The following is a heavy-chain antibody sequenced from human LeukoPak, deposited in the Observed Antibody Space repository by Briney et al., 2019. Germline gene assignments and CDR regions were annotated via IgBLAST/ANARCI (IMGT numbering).Heavy chain of an antibody. CDR2: IHSSGTT. Sequence: SETLSLACSVSGGSIINYYWSWIWQAPGKGLEWIGHIHSSGTTNYNPSLKSRVTISVDTSKNQFSLKLTSVTAADTAVVYCARQAYGSGSYERPSDFWGQGILVTVSS. J-gene: IGHJ4*02. CDR3: ARQAYGSGSYERPSDF. D-gene: IGHD3-10*01. V-gene: IGHV4-4*09. CDR1: GGSIINYY.